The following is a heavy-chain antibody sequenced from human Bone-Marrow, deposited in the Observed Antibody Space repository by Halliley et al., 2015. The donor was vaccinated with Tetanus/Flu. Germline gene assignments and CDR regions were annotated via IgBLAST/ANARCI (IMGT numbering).Heavy chain of an antibody. CDR3: AKDSGRWSFDY. CDR2: IVLRDGGA. Sequence: GAEWMGKIVLRDGGAVYAPEFHGRVTLTRDTSTTTGYMDLSGLRSEDTAVYYCAKDSGRWSFDYWGQGTLVTVSS. D-gene: IGHD1-26*01. V-gene: IGHV1-46*01. J-gene: IGHJ4*02.